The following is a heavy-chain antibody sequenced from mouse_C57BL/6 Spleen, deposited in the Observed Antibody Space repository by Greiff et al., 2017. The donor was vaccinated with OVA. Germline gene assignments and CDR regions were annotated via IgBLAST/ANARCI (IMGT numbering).Heavy chain of an antibody. V-gene: IGHV1-64*01. D-gene: IGHD4-1*01. Sequence: VKLQQPGAELVKPGASVKLSCKASGYTFTSYWMHWVKQRPGQGLEWIGMIHPNSGSTNYNEKFKSKATLTVDKSSSTAYMQLSSLTSEDSAVYYCAREEELAWFAYWGQGTLVTVSA. J-gene: IGHJ3*01. CDR3: AREEELAWFAY. CDR2: IHPNSGST. CDR1: GYTFTSYW.